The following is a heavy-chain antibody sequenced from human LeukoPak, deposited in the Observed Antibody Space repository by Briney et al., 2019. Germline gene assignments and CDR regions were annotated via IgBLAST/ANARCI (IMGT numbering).Heavy chain of an antibody. Sequence: GGSLRLSCAASGFTFSDYSMHWVRQAPGKGLNWVAFIRYDGNNKYYADSVKGRFTISRDNSKNTLYLQMNSLRAEDTAVYYCARGYCSGGSCRRVSNWGQGTLVTVSS. J-gene: IGHJ4*02. D-gene: IGHD2-15*01. CDR3: ARGYCSGGSCRRVSN. V-gene: IGHV3-30*02. CDR1: GFTFSDYS. CDR2: IRYDGNNK.